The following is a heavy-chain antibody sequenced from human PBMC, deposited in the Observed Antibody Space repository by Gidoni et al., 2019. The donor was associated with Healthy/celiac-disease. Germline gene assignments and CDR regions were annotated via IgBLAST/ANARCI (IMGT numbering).Heavy chain of an antibody. Sequence: QLQLQESGPGLVKPSETLSLTCTISGGSISSSSYYWGWIRQPPGKGLEWIGSIYYSGSTYYNPSLKSRVTISVDTSKNQFSLKLSSVTAADTAVHYCARDWSTVWFGELYAFDIWGQGTMVTVSS. CDR2: IYYSGST. D-gene: IGHD3-10*01. V-gene: IGHV4-39*07. CDR3: ARDWSTVWFGELYAFDI. CDR1: GGSISSSSYY. J-gene: IGHJ3*02.